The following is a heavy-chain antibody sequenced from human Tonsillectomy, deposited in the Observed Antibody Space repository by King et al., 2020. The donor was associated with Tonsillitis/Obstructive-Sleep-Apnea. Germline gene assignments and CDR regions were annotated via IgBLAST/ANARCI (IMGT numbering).Heavy chain of an antibody. V-gene: IGHV3-23*04. J-gene: IGHJ4*02. CDR2: ISGSGGST. CDR1: GFTFSSYA. Sequence: VQLVESGGGLVQPGGSLRLSCAASGFTFSSYAMSWVRQAQGKGLEWVSAISGSGGSTYYADSVKGRFTISRDNSKNTLYLQMNSLRAEDTAVYYCAKDPGVVPAAKLYYFDYWGQGTLVTVSS. D-gene: IGHD2-2*01. CDR3: AKDPGVVPAAKLYYFDY.